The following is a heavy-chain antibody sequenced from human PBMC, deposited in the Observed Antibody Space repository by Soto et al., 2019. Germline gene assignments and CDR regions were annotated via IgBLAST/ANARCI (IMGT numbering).Heavy chain of an antibody. CDR3: AKEAGDH. CDR2: IIPIFGIK. D-gene: IGHD3-10*01. V-gene: IGHV1-69*01. Sequence: QMQLVQSGAEVKERGSSVKISCKTSGGTFNTYALTWVQQAPGQGLEWIGGIIPIFGIKNVAQRFQGRVTINAPESLTTAYMEITSLRSDYTAVSYCAKEAGDHWGQGTLVTVSS. CDR1: GGTFNTYA. J-gene: IGHJ4*02.